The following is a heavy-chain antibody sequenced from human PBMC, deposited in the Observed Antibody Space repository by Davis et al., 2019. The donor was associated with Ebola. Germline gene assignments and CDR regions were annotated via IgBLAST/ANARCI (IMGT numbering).Heavy chain of an antibody. D-gene: IGHD2-15*01. J-gene: IGHJ4*02. V-gene: IGHV3-30*03. CDR1: GFTFSSYG. Sequence: GESLKISCAASGFTFSSYGMHWVRQAPGKGLEWVAVISNDGSNKYYADSVKGRFTISRDNSKNTLYLQMNSLRAEDTAVYYCAAVVAAATHWGQGTLVTVSS. CDR2: ISNDGSNK. CDR3: AAVVAAATH.